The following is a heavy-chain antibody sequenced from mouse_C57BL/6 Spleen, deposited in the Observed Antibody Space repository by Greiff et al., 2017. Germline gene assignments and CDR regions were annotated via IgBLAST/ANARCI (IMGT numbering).Heavy chain of an antibody. CDR2: IHPNSGST. J-gene: IGHJ1*03. V-gene: IGHV1-64*01. CDR3: ARSHYYGSSYDWYFDG. CDR1: GYTFTSYW. Sequence: VQLQQPGAELVKPGASVKLSCKASGYTFTSYWMHWVKQRPGQGLEWIGMIHPNSGSTNYNEKFKSKATLTVDKSSSTAYMQLSSLTSEDSAVYYCARSHYYGSSYDWYFDGWGTGTTVTVSA. D-gene: IGHD1-1*01.